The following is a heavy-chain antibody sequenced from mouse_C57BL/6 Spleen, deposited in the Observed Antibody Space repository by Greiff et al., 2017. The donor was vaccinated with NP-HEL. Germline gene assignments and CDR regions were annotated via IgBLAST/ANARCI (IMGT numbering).Heavy chain of an antibody. J-gene: IGHJ2*01. D-gene: IGHD4-1*01. CDR3: ARGGWDEVYYFDD. Sequence: QVQLQQSGAELVKPGASVKMSCKASGYTFTSYWITWVKQRPGQGLEWIGDIYPGSGSTNYNEKFKSKATLTVDTSSSTAYMQLSSLTSEDAAVYYCARGGWDEVYYFDDWGKGTTLTVAS. CDR2: IYPGSGST. V-gene: IGHV1-55*01. CDR1: GYTFTSYW.